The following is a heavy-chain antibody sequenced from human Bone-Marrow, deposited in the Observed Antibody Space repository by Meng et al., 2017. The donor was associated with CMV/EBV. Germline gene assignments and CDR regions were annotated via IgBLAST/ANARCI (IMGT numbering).Heavy chain of an antibody. V-gene: IGHV4-38-2*02. Sequence: GSLRLSCSVSGYSISSGYYWGWIRQPPGEGLECIGNIYHTGSTYYHPSLKSRLTISVDTSKNQFSLNLSSVTAADTAVYYCARVASHYYDSSGYYSPYYFDYWGQGTLVNGAS. CDR2: IYHTGST. CDR1: GYSISSGYY. D-gene: IGHD3-22*01. J-gene: IGHJ4*02. CDR3: ARVASHYYDSSGYYSPYYFDY.